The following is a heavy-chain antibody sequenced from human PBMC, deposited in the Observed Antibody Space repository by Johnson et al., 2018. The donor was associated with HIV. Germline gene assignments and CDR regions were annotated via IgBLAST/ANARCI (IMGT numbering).Heavy chain of an antibody. CDR2: IYSDGST. V-gene: IGHV3-66*02. CDR1: GLTVSNNY. J-gene: IGHJ3*02. CDR3: ARGITMIVVVKGDAFDI. D-gene: IGHD3-22*01. Sequence: VQVVESGGGLVQPGGSLRLSCAASGLTVSNNYMTWVRQGPGKGLEWVSLIYSDGSTYYADSVKGRFTISRDNSKNTLYLQMNSLRAEDTAVYYCARGITMIVVVKGDAFDIWGQGTMVTVSS.